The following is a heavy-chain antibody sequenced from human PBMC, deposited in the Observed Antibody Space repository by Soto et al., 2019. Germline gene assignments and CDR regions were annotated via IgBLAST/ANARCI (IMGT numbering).Heavy chain of an antibody. CDR1: GDSVSSSSAS. Sequence: SQTLSLTCAISGDSVSSSSASWNLIRQSPSRGLEWLGRTYYRSKWIHEYAVSMESRITINPDTSKNQFSLQLYSVTPEDTAVYYCAGVVWFRGMDVWGQGTPVTVYS. V-gene: IGHV6-1*01. D-gene: IGHD3-16*01. CDR2: TYYRSKWIH. CDR3: AGVVWFRGMDV. J-gene: IGHJ6*02.